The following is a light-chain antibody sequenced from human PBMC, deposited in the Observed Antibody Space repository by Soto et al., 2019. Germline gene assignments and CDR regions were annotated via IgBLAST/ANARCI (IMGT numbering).Light chain of an antibody. V-gene: IGLV2-14*01. CDR3: IEYTGSSTPV. CDR2: DVS. J-gene: IGLJ1*01. CDR1: SSDVGGYNY. Sequence: QSALTQPASVSGSPGQSITISCTGASSDVGGYNYVSWYQQHPGKAPKLMIDDVSDRPSGVSNRFSGYRSGNTASLTSSGLQAEDEADYYCIEYTGSSTPVFGMGPKLTV.